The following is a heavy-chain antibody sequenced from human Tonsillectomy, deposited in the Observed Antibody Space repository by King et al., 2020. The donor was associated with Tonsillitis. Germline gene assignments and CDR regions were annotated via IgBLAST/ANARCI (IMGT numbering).Heavy chain of an antibody. CDR3: AKRDSTLNYYYYYYMDV. V-gene: IGHV4-34*01. CDR1: GGSFSGYY. Sequence: VQLTQWGAGLLKPSETLSLTCAVYGGSFSGYYWSWIRQPPGKGLEWIGEINHSGSTNYNPSLKSRVTISVDTSKNQFSLKLSSVTAADTAVYYCAKRDSTLNYYYYYYMDVWGKGTTVTVSS. CDR2: INHSGST. J-gene: IGHJ6*03. D-gene: IGHD5-24*01.